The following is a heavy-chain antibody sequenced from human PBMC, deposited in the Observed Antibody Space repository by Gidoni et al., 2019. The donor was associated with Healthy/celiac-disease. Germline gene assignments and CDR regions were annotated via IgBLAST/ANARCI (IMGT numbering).Heavy chain of an antibody. CDR2: INHSGST. CDR1: GGSFSGYY. V-gene: IGHV4-34*01. CDR3: ARGNLARGYYGSGSYWANYYYYGMDV. J-gene: IGHJ6*02. Sequence: TCAVYGGSFSGYYWSWIRQPSGKGLEWIGEINHSGSTNYNPSLKSRVTISVDTSKNQFSLKLSSVTAADTAVYYCARGNLARGYYGSGSYWANYYYYGMDVWGQGTTVTVSS. D-gene: IGHD3-10*01.